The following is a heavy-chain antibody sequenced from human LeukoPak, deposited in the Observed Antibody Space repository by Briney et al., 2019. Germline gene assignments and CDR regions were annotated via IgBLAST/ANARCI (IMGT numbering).Heavy chain of an antibody. J-gene: IGHJ2*01. CDR3: ARERTMRYFDL. V-gene: IGHV4-34*01. CDR1: GGSISSYY. D-gene: IGHD3-22*01. CDR2: INHSGST. Sequence: SETLSLTCTVSGGSISSYYWSWIRQPPGKGLEWIGEINHSGSTNYNPSLKSRVALSVDTSKNQFSLKVSSVTAADTAVYYCARERTMRYFDLWGRGTLVTVSS.